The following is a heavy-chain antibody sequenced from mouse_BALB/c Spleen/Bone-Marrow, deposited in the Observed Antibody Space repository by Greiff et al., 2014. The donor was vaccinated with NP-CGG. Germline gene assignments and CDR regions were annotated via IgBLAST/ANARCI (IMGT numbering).Heavy chain of an antibody. Sequence: VQLVESGAELVRPGSSVKLSCKASGYEFNNYWMNWVKQRPGQGLEWIGQIYPGDGDTNYNGKFKGKATLTADKSASTAYMHLSILTSEDSAVYFCATGDLYDYYILDYWGQGTSVTVSS. J-gene: IGHJ4*01. CDR3: ATGDLYDYYILDY. D-gene: IGHD2-12*01. CDR1: GYEFNNYW. CDR2: IYPGDGDT. V-gene: IGHV1-80*01.